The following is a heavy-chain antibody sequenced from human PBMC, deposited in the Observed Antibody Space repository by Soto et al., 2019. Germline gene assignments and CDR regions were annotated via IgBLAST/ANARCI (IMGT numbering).Heavy chain of an antibody. CDR3: ARGRSRVPDRRGIGYYGLDV. Sequence: QVQLQQWGAGLLKPSETLSLTCVVNGGSFSGYYWSWVRQTPGKGLEWIGEINHSGITDSNPSLKSRVTISVDASRGEFALKLTSVTAADPAVYYCARGRSRVPDRRGIGYYGLDVWGQGTTVTVS. CDR2: INHSGIT. D-gene: IGHD3-3*01. CDR1: GGSFSGYY. V-gene: IGHV4-34*01. J-gene: IGHJ6*02.